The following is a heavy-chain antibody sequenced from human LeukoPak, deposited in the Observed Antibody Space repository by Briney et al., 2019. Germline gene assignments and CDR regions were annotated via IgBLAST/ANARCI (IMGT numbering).Heavy chain of an antibody. D-gene: IGHD5-12*01. J-gene: IGHJ4*02. CDR3: ARRDTNSGWSFDL. Sequence: PSETLSLTCSVSGGSIGNYHWSWIRQPAGKGLEWIGQIHASGTTNYYPPLKSRLTMSIHTPENQVSLTVASVTAADSALYYCARRDTNSGWSFDLWGQGALVLVSS. CDR1: GGSIGNYH. CDR2: IHASGTT. V-gene: IGHV4-4*07.